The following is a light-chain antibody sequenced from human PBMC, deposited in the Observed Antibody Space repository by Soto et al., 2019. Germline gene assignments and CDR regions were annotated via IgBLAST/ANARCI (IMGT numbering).Light chain of an antibody. J-gene: IGLJ2*01. CDR1: SSDVGAYKY. CDR3: SSFTSSNTVI. Sequence: QSALTQPASVSGSPGQSITISCTGTSSDVGAYKYVSWYQQHPGKAPKLMIYEVSNRPSGVSNHFSGSKSGNTASLTISGLQAEDEADYYCSSFTSSNTVIFGGGTKRTVL. V-gene: IGLV2-14*01. CDR2: EVS.